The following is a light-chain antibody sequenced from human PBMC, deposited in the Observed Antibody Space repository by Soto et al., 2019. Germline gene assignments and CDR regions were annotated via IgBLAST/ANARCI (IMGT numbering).Light chain of an antibody. V-gene: IGKV1-39*01. J-gene: IGKJ4*02. CDR1: QSISSY. Sequence: DIQMTQSPSSLSASVGDRVTITCRASQSISSYLHWYQQKPGKAPKLLIYAASSLQSGVSSRFSGSGSCTDFTLTISSLQPEDFAAYYCQRSFITPLTFGGGTEVEIK. CDR3: QRSFITPLT. CDR2: AAS.